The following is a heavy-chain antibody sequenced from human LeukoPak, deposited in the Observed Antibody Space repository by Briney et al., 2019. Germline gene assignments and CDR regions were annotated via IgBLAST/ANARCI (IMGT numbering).Heavy chain of an antibody. CDR2: INPSGGST. D-gene: IGHD1-26*01. CDR1: GYTFTSYY. V-gene: IGHV1-46*01. CDR3: ARARRGSGSSYDY. J-gene: IGHJ4*02. Sequence: ASVKVSCKASGYTFTSYYMHWGRQAPGQGLEWMGIINPSGGSTSYAQKFQGRVTMTRDASTSTVYMELSSLRYEDTAVYYCARARRGSGSSYDYWGQGTLVTVSS.